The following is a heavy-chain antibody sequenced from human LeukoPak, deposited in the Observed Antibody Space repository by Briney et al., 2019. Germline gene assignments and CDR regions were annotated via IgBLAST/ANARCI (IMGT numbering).Heavy chain of an antibody. CDR1: GYSISSGYY. J-gene: IGHJ5*02. Sequence: SSETLSLTCTVSGYSISSGYYWGWIRQPPGKGLEWIGSIYHSGSTDYNPSLKSRVTISVDTSKNQFSLKLRSVTAADTAVYYCASQQQLVLLDWFDPWGQGTLVTASS. CDR3: ASQQQLVLLDWFDP. D-gene: IGHD6-13*01. CDR2: IYHSGST. V-gene: IGHV4-38-2*02.